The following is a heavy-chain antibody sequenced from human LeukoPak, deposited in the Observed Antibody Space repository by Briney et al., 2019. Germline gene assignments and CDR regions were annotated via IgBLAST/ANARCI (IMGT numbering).Heavy chain of an antibody. Sequence: ASVKVSCKASGYTFTSYALHWVRQAPGQRVEWMGWINAGNGDTKYSQKFQGRVTITRDTSASTAYMELSSLRSEDTAVYHRARGYCSSTSCQYYFDYWGQGTLVTVSS. D-gene: IGHD2-2*01. CDR1: GYTFTSYA. J-gene: IGHJ4*02. CDR2: INAGNGDT. V-gene: IGHV1-3*01. CDR3: ARGYCSSTSCQYYFDY.